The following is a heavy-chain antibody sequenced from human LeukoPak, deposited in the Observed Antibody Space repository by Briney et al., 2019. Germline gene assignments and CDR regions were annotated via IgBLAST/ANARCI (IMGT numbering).Heavy chain of an antibody. D-gene: IGHD3-22*01. J-gene: IGHJ4*02. V-gene: IGHV4-59*01. CDR3: ARDTRSYYDSSGYYDY. Sequence: SETLSPTCTVSGGSISSYYWSWIRQPPGKGLECIGYIYYSGSTNYNPSLKSRVTISVDTSKNQFSLKLSSVTAADTAVYYCARDTRSYYDSSGYYDYWGQGTLVTVSS. CDR2: IYYSGST. CDR1: GGSISSYY.